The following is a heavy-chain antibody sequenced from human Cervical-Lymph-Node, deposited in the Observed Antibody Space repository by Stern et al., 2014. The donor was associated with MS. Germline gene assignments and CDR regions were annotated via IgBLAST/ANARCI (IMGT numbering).Heavy chain of an antibody. D-gene: IGHD3-22*01. CDR1: GGTFSSYA. J-gene: IGHJ4*02. CDR2: IIPVFGTA. CDR3: ATTNYYDSSGYYSRFDY. Sequence: VQLVESGAEARKPGSSVKVSCKASGGTFSSYAISWVRQAPGQGLEWMGGIIPVFGTADNAQKFQGRLTITADDSTSTAYMELSSLRSEDTAVYYCATTNYYDSSGYYSRFDYWGQGTLVTVSS. V-gene: IGHV1-69*01.